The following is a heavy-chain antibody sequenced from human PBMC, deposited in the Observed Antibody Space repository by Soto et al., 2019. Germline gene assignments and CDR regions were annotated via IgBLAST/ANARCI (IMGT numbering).Heavy chain of an antibody. J-gene: IGHJ4*02. V-gene: IGHV3-9*01. CDR2: ISWNSGSI. Sequence: EVQLVESGGGLVQPSRSLRLSCAASGFTFDDYAMHWVRQAPGKGLEWVSGISWNSGSIGYADSVKGRFTISRDNAKNSLYLQMNSLRAEDTALYYCAKDSHWGQGTLVTVSS. CDR3: AKDSH. CDR1: GFTFDDYA.